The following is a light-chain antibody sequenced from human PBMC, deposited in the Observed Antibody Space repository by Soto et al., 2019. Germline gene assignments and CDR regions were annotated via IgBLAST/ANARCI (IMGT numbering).Light chain of an antibody. CDR3: QQRSNWPLT. V-gene: IGKV3-11*01. CDR2: DAS. J-gene: IGKJ4*01. Sequence: DILLTQSPATLSLSPGDRATLSCRASQSVSSYLAWYQQKPGKAPKLLIYDASNRATGIPARFSGSGSGTDFTLTISSLEPEDFAVYYCQQRSNWPLTFGGGTKVEIK. CDR1: QSVSSY.